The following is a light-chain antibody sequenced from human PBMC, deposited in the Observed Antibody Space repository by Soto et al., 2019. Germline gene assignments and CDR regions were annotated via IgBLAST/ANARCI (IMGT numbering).Light chain of an antibody. Sequence: EIVLARSSITVASSPGERDTLSCRASQSVSSNYLAWYQQKPGQAPRLLIYGASTRATGIPDRFSGSGSGTDFTLTITSLRSEDFAVYYCQQYDNWPRPFGQGTKVDIK. CDR2: GAS. CDR3: QQYDNWPRP. V-gene: IGKV3-20*01. CDR1: QSVSSNY. J-gene: IGKJ1*01.